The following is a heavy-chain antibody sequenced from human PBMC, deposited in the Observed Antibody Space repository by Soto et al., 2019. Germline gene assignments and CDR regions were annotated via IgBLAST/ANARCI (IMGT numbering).Heavy chain of an antibody. J-gene: IGHJ1*01. D-gene: IGHD5-12*01. CDR3: SWSGYSRYGLVDF. CDR1: GFTFSDYY. V-gene: IGHV3-11*01. Sequence: GGNPGLSCAAYGFTFSDYYMSWIRQAPGKGLEWISYISSSGGTIYYADSVKGRFTISRDNAKNSLYLQMNSLRAEDTAVYYFSWSGYSRYGLVDFCGQRSLVIVSA. CDR2: ISSSGGTI.